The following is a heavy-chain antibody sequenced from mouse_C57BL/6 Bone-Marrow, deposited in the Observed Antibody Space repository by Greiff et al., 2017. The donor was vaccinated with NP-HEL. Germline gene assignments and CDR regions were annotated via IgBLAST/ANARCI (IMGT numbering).Heavy chain of an antibody. V-gene: IGHV1-81*01. Sequence: LQESGAELARPGASVKLSCKASGYTFTSYGISWVKQRTGQGLEWIGEIYPRSGNTYYNEKFKGKATLTADKSSSTAYMELRSLTSEDSAVYFCARGGYGSSAGYWGQGTTLTVSS. CDR1: GYTFTSYG. D-gene: IGHD1-1*01. J-gene: IGHJ2*01. CDR3: ARGGYGSSAGY. CDR2: IYPRSGNT.